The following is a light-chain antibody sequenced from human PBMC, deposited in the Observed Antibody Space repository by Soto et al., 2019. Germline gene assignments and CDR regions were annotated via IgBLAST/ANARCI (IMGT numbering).Light chain of an antibody. Sequence: QSVLTQPPSTSGTPGLSVTISCSGSTSNIGRNPVNWYQQFPGAAPKLLIYSRNQRPSGVPDRFSGSKSGTSASLAISGLQSEDEADYYCEAWDDSLNGVVFGGGTKVTVL. J-gene: IGLJ3*02. CDR2: SRN. V-gene: IGLV1-44*01. CDR1: TSNIGRNP. CDR3: EAWDDSLNGVV.